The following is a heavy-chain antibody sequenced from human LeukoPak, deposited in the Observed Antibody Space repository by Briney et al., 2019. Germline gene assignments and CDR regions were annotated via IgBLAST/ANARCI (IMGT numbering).Heavy chain of an antibody. CDR2: ISHDGSDK. J-gene: IGHJ6*02. CDR1: GFPFNRYA. Sequence: GGSLRLSCAASGFPFNRYAMYWVRQAPGKGLECLAVISHDGSDKQYADSVKGRFNISRDNSKNTLYVQLNSLRAEDTAMYYCAREGPGSLIVTGEYYCYGMDVWGQGTTVTVSS. V-gene: IGHV3-30*03. CDR3: AREGPGSLIVTGEYYCYGMDV. D-gene: IGHD2/OR15-2a*01.